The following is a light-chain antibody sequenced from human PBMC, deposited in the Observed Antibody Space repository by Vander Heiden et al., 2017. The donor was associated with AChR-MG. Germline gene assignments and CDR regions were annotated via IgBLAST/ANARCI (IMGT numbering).Light chain of an antibody. CDR2: MNN. CDR3: AAWDDSLSTWV. Sequence: SVLTQPPSASGTPGQRITLSCSGSASNIGSNYVYWYQQLPGTAPKLLIYMNNQRPSGVPDRVSGSKSGTSASLVISGLRSEDEADYYCAAWDDSLSTWVFGGGTKLTVL. J-gene: IGLJ3*02. CDR1: ASNIGSNY. V-gene: IGLV1-47*01.